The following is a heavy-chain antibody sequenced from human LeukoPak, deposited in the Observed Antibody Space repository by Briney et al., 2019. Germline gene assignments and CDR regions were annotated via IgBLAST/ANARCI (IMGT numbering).Heavy chain of an antibody. J-gene: IGHJ5*02. V-gene: IGHV3-11*04. D-gene: IGHD3-22*01. CDR1: GFTFSDYY. CDR3: AKDLSPTMIGSFDP. CDR2: ISSSGSTL. Sequence: GGSLRLSCAASGFTFSDYYMSWIRQAPGKGLEWVSYISSSGSTLYYADSVKGRFTISRDNSKNTLYLQMNSLRAEDTAVYYCAKDLSPTMIGSFDPWGRGTLVTVSS.